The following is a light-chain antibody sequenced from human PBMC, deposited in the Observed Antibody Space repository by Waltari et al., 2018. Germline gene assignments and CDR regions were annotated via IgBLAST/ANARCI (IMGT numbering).Light chain of an antibody. Sequence: QAEVTQEPSLTVSPGGTVTLTCGSSAGAVTGNHYPYWCQQKPGQAPRTLIFDTNKKLSSTPARSSGSVMEGNAALTLSAAQSEDEDYYSCWLHYRPLQVFGGGTRLTVL. V-gene: IGLV7-46*01. CDR3: WLHYRPLQV. CDR1: AGAVTGNHY. J-gene: IGLJ3*02. CDR2: DTN.